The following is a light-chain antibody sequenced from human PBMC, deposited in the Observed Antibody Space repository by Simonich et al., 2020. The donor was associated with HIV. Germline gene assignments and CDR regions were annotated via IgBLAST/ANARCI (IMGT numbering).Light chain of an antibody. CDR3: QQYYNIPRT. Sequence: DIQMTQSPSSLSASVGDRVTITCRANKGISNSLAWYQQKPGKAPKLLRYAASRLESGVPSRFSGSGSGTHYTLTISSLQPEDFATYYCQQYYNIPRTFGQGTNLEIK. V-gene: IGKV1-NL1*01. CDR1: KGISNS. J-gene: IGKJ2*01. CDR2: AAS.